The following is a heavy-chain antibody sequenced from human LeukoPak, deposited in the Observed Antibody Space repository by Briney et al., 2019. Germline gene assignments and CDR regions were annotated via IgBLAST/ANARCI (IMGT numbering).Heavy chain of an antibody. CDR1: GYTFTGYY. CDR2: INPNSSGT. Sequence: GSSVKVSCKASGYTFTGYYMHWGRQAPGPGLGWMGWINPNSSGTNYAQKFQGRVTMTGDTSISTAYMELSRLRSDDTAVYYCARGGRGPRYSSSWYLGYWGQGTLVTVSS. V-gene: IGHV1-2*02. CDR3: ARGGRGPRYSSSWYLGY. D-gene: IGHD6-13*01. J-gene: IGHJ4*02.